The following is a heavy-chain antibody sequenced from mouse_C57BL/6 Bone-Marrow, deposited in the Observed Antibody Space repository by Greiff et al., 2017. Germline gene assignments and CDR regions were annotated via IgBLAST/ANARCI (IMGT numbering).Heavy chain of an antibody. Sequence: QVQLQQPGAELVRPGSSVKLSCKASGYTFTSYWMHWVKQRPIQGLEWIGNIDPSDSETHYNQKFKDKATLTVDTSSSTAYMQLNSLTSEDSAVYYCARGLWYPDYWGQGTTLTVSS. V-gene: IGHV1-52*01. CDR2: IDPSDSET. J-gene: IGHJ2*01. CDR1: GYTFTSYW. D-gene: IGHD2-1*01. CDR3: ARGLWYPDY.